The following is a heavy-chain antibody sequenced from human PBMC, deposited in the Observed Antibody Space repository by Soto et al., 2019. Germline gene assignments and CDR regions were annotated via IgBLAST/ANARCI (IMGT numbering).Heavy chain of an antibody. CDR1: GYTFTSYD. Sequence: ASVKVSCKASGYTFTSYDINWGRQATGQGLEWMGWMNPNSGNTGYAQKFQGRVTMTRNTSISTAYMELSSLRSEDTAVYYCARERSAAGTGWFDPWGQGTLVTVSS. J-gene: IGHJ5*02. D-gene: IGHD6-13*01. CDR2: MNPNSGNT. CDR3: ARERSAAGTGWFDP. V-gene: IGHV1-8*01.